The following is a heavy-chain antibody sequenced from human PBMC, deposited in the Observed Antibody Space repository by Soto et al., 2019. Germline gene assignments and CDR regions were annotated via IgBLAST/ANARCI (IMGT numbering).Heavy chain of an antibody. Sequence: TLSLNCTICSASISSRGYSWSWVRQHPGKGLEWIGYIYYSGSTYYNPSLKSRVTISVDTSKNQFSLKRSSVTAADTAVYYWARDSATYYYGSGHPRSYYYDGKDVWGQGTTVPVS. D-gene: IGHD3-10*01. CDR1: SASISSRGYS. V-gene: IGHV4-31*03. CDR3: ARDSATYYYGSGHPRSYYYDGKDV. CDR2: IYYSGST. J-gene: IGHJ6*02.